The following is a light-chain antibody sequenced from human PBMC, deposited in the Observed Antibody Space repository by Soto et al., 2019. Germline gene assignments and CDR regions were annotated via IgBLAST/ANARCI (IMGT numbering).Light chain of an antibody. CDR2: RAS. CDR3: QQYDTYWT. CDR1: QSISSW. Sequence: VGDRVTITCRASQSISSWLAWYQQKPGKAPKLLIYRASSLESGVPSRFSGSGSGTEFTLTISSLQPDDFATYYCQQYDTYWTFGQGTKV. V-gene: IGKV1-5*03. J-gene: IGKJ1*01.